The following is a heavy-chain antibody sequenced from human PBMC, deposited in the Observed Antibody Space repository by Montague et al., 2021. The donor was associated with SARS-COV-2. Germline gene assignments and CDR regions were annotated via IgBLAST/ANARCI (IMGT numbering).Heavy chain of an antibody. J-gene: IGHJ4*02. D-gene: IGHD2-8*01. CDR2: ISGNSSYT. CDR3: ARDQYCTKGVCYSRGFDY. Sequence: SLRLSCAASGFSFSDSYMSWIRQAPGKGLEWVSYISGNSSYTNYADSVKGRFTISRDNAKNSLYLQMNSLRAEDTAVYYCARDQYCTKGVCYSRGFDYWGQGTLVTVSS. V-gene: IGHV3-11*05. CDR1: GFSFSDSY.